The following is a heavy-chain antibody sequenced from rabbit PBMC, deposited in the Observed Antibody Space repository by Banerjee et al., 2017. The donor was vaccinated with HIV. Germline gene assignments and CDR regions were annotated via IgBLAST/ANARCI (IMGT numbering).Heavy chain of an antibody. V-gene: IGHV1S45*01. CDR1: GFSFSSSYW. Sequence: QEQLEESGGDLVKPEGSLTLTCTASGFSFSSSYWICWVRQAPGKGLEWIACIDAGSSGSTDYASWAKGRFTISKTSSTTVTLQMTSLTAADTATYFCARDWGAYAGHGYATGWLDLWGPGTLVTVS. D-gene: IGHD6-1*01. CDR2: IDAGSSGST. CDR3: ARDWGAYAGHGYATGWLDL. J-gene: IGHJ6*01.